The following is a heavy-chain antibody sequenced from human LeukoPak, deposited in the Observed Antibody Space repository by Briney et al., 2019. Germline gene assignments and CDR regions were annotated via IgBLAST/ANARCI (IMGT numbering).Heavy chain of an antibody. D-gene: IGHD2-15*01. CDR1: GYTFTSYY. CDR2: INPSGGST. CDR3: ARDPPGCSGGSCYPSYYFDY. J-gene: IGHJ4*02. V-gene: IGHV1-46*01. Sequence: GASVKVSCKASGYTFTSYYMHWVRQAPGQGLEWMGIINPSGGSTSYAQKFQDRVTMTRDTSTSTVYMELSSLRSEDTAVYYCARDPPGCSGGSCYPSYYFDYWGQGTLVTVSS.